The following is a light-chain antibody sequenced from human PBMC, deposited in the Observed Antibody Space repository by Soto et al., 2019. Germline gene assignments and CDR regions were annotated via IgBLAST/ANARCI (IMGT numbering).Light chain of an antibody. V-gene: IGLV2-14*01. CDR3: SSFTSRHTYV. CDR2: DVS. J-gene: IGLJ1*01. CDR1: SSDIGGYNY. Sequence: QSALTQPAAVSGSPGQSTTSSCTGTSSDIGGYNYVSWYQQRPGEAPKRIIYDVSDRTSGVSTRFSGSKSGNTASLTISGLQDEDESDYDCSSFTSRHTYVFGTGTKVTVL.